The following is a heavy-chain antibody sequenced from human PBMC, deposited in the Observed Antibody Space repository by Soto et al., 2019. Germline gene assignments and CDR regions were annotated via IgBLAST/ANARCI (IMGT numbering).Heavy chain of an antibody. Sequence: HPGGSLRLSCAASGFTFSSYAMHWVRQAPGKGLEYVSAISSNGGSTYYANSVKGRFTISRDDSKNTLYLQMGSLRAEDMAVYYCARAGRDGYYFDYWGQGTLVTVSS. J-gene: IGHJ4*02. CDR1: GFTFSSYA. D-gene: IGHD3-10*01. V-gene: IGHV3-64*01. CDR3: ARAGRDGYYFDY. CDR2: ISSNGGST.